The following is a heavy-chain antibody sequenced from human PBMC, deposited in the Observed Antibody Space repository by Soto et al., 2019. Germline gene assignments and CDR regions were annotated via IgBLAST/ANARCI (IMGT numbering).Heavy chain of an antibody. J-gene: IGHJ6*03. Sequence: PGGSLRLSCAASGFTFSSYSMNWVRQAPGKGLEWVSYISSSSSTIYYADSVKGRFTISRDNAKNSLYLQMNSPRAEDTAVYYCARYLGYCSSTSCRNYYYYYMDVWGKGTTVTVSS. CDR1: GFTFSSYS. V-gene: IGHV3-48*01. CDR2: ISSSSSTI. D-gene: IGHD2-2*01. CDR3: ARYLGYCSSTSCRNYYYYYMDV.